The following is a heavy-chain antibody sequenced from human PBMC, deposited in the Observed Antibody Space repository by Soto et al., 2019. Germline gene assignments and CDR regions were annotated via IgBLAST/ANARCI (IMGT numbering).Heavy chain of an antibody. CDR3: ARGSPYYYDSSTDY. D-gene: IGHD3-22*01. V-gene: IGHV3-7*05. CDR1: GFTFSSYW. J-gene: IGHJ4*02. CDR2: IKQDGSEK. Sequence: VQLVESGGGLVQPGGSLRLSCAASGFTFSSYWMSWVRQAPGKGLEWVANIKQDGSEKYYVDSVKGRFTISRDNAKNSLYLQMNSLRAEDTAVYYCARGSPYYYDSSTDYWGQGTLVTVSS.